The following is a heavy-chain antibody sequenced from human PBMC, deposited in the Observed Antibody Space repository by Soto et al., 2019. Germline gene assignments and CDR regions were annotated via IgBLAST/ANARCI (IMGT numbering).Heavy chain of an antibody. D-gene: IGHD3-16*01. CDR3: ARMATFGSLNWYYFDY. CDR1: GYSFTNND. Sequence: ASVKVSCKASGYSFTNNDVSWVRQATGQGLEWMGWMNPGSGDTGYAQKFQGRVTMTRDISTATAYMELSSLRSDDTATYYCARMATFGSLNWYYFDYWGQGTLVTVSS. CDR2: MNPGSGDT. J-gene: IGHJ4*02. V-gene: IGHV1-8*01.